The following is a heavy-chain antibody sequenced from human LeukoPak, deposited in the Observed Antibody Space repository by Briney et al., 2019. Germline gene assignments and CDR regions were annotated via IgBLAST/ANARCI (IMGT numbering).Heavy chain of an antibody. CDR2: ISTYNGDT. CDR1: GYTFTTYG. Sequence: ASVKVSCKASGYTFTTYGLSWVRQAPGQGLEWMGWISTYNGDTNYAQKLQGRVTMTRDTSTSTVYMDLSSLRSDDTAMYYCVRDIDTHSIPGDYWGQGTLVTVSS. V-gene: IGHV1-18*01. D-gene: IGHD2-21*01. J-gene: IGHJ4*02. CDR3: VRDIDTHSIPGDY.